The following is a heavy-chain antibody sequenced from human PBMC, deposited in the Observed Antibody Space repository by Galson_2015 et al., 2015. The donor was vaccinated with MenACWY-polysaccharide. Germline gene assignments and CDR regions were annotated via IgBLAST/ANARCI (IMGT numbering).Heavy chain of an antibody. CDR1: GLSVSRNY. V-gene: IGHV3-53*01. D-gene: IGHD3-10*01. CDR2: VYAGGTT. J-gene: IGHJ4*02. CDR3: ARDTGVSATQYVGYLDY. Sequence: SLRLSCAISGLSVSRNYWSWVRQAPGKGLEWVSVVYAGGTTYYAESVKGRFTISRDNSKNTLFLQMNSLTVAGSAVYYCARDTGVSATQYVGYLDYWGRGALVTVSS.